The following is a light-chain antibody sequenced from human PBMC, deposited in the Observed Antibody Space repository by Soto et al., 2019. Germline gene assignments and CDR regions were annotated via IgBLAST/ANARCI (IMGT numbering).Light chain of an antibody. CDR1: QSVGSN. CDR2: GAS. CDR3: QQYNNWPPDRT. J-gene: IGKJ1*01. Sequence: EIVMTQSPATLSVSPGDRAALSCRASQSVGSNLAWYQQKPGQAPRLLIYGASTRATCIPARFSGSGSGTDFTLTISSLQSEDFAIYFCQQYNNWPPDRTFGQGTKVEIK. V-gene: IGKV3-15*01.